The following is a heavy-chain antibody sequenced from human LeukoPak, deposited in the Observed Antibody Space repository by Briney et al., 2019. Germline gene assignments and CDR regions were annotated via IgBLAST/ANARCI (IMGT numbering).Heavy chain of an antibody. CDR1: GGSISSSSYY. CDR3: ARQRIVVVVAATFDY. CDR2: IYYSGST. V-gene: IGHV4-39*01. D-gene: IGHD2-15*01. J-gene: IGHJ4*02. Sequence: KPSETLSLTCTVSGGSISSSSYYWGWLRQPPGKGLEWIGSIYYSGSTYYNPSLKSRVTISVDTSKNQFSLKLSSVTAADTAVYYCARQRIVVVVAATFDYWGQGTLVTVSS.